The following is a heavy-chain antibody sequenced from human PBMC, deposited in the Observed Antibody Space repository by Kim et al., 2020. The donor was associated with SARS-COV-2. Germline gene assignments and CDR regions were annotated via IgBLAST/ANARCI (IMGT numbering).Heavy chain of an antibody. Sequence: GGSLRLSCAASGFTFSSYGMHWVRQAPGKGLEWVAVIWYDGSNKYYADSVKGRFTISRDNSKNTLYLQMNSLRAEDTAVYYCARDTRDGDYASDYWGQGTLVTVSS. V-gene: IGHV3-33*08. J-gene: IGHJ4*02. CDR2: IWYDGSNK. CDR3: ARDTRDGDYASDY. CDR1: GFTFSSYG. D-gene: IGHD4-17*01.